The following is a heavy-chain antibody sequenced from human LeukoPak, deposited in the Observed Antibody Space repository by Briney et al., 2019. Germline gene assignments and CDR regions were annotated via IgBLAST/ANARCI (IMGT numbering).Heavy chain of an antibody. CDR2: IYPDDSDT. CDR3: ARQRRSSGWPNDY. CDR1: GYSFTSYW. D-gene: IGHD6-19*01. V-gene: IGHV5-51*01. Sequence: GESLKISRKGSGYSFTSYWIAWVRQMPGKGLEWMGIIYPDDSDTRYSPSFQGQVTITADKSISTAYLQWSSLKASDNAMYYCARQRRSSGWPNDYWGQGTLVTVSS. J-gene: IGHJ4*02.